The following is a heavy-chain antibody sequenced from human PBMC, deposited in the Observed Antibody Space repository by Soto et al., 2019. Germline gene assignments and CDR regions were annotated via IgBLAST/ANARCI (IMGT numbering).Heavy chain of an antibody. CDR1: GGTFSNFP. J-gene: IGHJ6*04. CDR3: ERQKCSYTRCNKGIEV. Sequence: WESXSLSCFASGGTFSNFPRRWFRQAPGKGLQWLASITTTSTYKYYADSVNGRFGISRDNAKNSLYLELTSLRSEDTAVYYCERQKCSYTRCNKGIEVWGIGTTVT. V-gene: IGHV3-21*01. D-gene: IGHD2-2*01. CDR2: ITTTSTYK.